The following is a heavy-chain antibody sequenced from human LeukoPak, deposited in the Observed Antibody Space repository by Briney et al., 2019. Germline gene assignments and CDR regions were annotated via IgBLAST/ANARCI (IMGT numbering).Heavy chain of an antibody. Sequence: GGPLRLSCAASGFTFSTYSMSWVRQAPGKGLEWVASISSSSTYIYYVDSVKGRFTISRDNAKNSLYLQMNSLRAEEMAVYYCARHSSYKSGWGPFDYWGQGTLVTVSS. D-gene: IGHD6-19*01. CDR2: ISSSSTYI. J-gene: IGHJ4*02. V-gene: IGHV3-21*01. CDR1: GFTFSTYS. CDR3: ARHSSYKSGWGPFDY.